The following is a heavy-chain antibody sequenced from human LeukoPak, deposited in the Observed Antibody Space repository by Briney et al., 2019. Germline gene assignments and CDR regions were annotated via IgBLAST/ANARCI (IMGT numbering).Heavy chain of an antibody. J-gene: IGHJ3*02. CDR2: IYYSGST. V-gene: IGHV4-59*12. CDR3: ARDPGTYYYDSSGYYYFNAFDI. Sequence: PSETLSLTCTVSGGSISSYYWSWIRQPPGKGLEWIGYIYYSGSTNYNPSLKSRVTISVDTSKNQFSLKLSSVTAADTAVYYCARDPGTYYYDSSGYYYFNAFDIWGQGTMVTVSS. CDR1: GGSISSYY. D-gene: IGHD3-22*01.